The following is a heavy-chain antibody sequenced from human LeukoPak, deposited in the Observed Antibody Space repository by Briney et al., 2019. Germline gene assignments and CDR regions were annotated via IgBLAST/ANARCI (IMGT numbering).Heavy chain of an antibody. Sequence: PGGSLRLYCAASGFTFSSYAMSWVRQAPGKGLEWVSAISGSGGSTYYADSVKGRFTISRDNSKNTLYLQMNSLRAEDTAVYYCAKAITYYYDSSGLAPWGQGTLVTVSS. CDR3: AKAITYYYDSSGLAP. D-gene: IGHD3-22*01. J-gene: IGHJ5*02. CDR1: GFTFSSYA. CDR2: ISGSGGST. V-gene: IGHV3-23*01.